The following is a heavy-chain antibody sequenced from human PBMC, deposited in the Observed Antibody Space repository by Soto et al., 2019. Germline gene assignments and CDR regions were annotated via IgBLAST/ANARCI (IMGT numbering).Heavy chain of an antibody. Sequence: ASVKVSCKASGYTFTSYYMHWVRQAPGQGLEWMGWINPNSGGTNYAQKFQGRVTMTRDTSISTAYMELSRLRSDDTAVYYCARDHPQYSGYDWVAYWGQGTLVTVSS. CDR2: INPNSGGT. CDR1: GYTFTSYY. CDR3: ARDHPQYSGYDWVAY. V-gene: IGHV1-2*02. D-gene: IGHD5-12*01. J-gene: IGHJ4*02.